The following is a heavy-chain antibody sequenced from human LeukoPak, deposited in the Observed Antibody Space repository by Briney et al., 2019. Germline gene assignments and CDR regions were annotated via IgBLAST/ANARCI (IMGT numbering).Heavy chain of an antibody. V-gene: IGHV4-34*01. CDR2: VNHSGSA. J-gene: IGHJ4*02. CDR3: ARGLTRGYSFGPPGF. D-gene: IGHD5-18*01. Sequence: SETLSLTCAVSGYSISSASYWSWIRQPPGKGLEWIGEVNHSGSATYNPSLKSRVAISVDTSKNQISLKLTSVTAADTAVYYCARGLTRGYSFGPPGFWGQGTLVAVSS. CDR1: GYSISSASY.